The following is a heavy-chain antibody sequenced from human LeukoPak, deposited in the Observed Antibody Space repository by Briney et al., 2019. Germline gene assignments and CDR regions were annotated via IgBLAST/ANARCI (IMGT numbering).Heavy chain of an antibody. V-gene: IGHV4-61*01. CDR2: IYTSGST. J-gene: IGHJ6*02. CDR3: ARARTYYYDSSAYYYYGMDV. Sequence: NPAETLSLTCTVSGGSPSSDSYYWGWIRQSPGKGLEWIGRIYTSGSTNYNPSLKSRVTMSVDTSKNQFSLKLSSVTAADTAVYYCARARTYYYDSSAYYYYGMDVWGQGTTVTVSS. D-gene: IGHD3-22*01. CDR1: GGSPSSDSYY.